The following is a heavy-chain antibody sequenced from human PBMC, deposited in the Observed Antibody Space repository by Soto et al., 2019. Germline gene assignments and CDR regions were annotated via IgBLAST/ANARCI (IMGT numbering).Heavy chain of an antibody. CDR2: IYHTGRS. CDR1: GDSINDKNW. CDR3: ARTEVQESSSWHPCDP. D-gene: IGHD6-13*01. J-gene: IGHJ5*02. Sequence: QVQLQESGPGLVKPSGTLSLTCSVSGDSINDKNWWTWLRQPPGKRLGWIGDIYHTGRSSYNPSLTSRVTMSVDKSKNQFSLKLSSVTAADTAVYYCARTEVQESSSWHPCDPLGQGTLVTVSS. V-gene: IGHV4-4*02.